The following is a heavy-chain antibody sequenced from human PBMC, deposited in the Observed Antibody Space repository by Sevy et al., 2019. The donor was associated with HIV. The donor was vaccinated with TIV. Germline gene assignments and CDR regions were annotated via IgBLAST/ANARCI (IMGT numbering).Heavy chain of an antibody. V-gene: IGHV1-69*13. D-gene: IGHD3-16*01. J-gene: IGHJ5*02. CDR3: ARLNVACHGGWLDP. CDR1: GGTFNRYA. CDR2: IIPIFGTT. Sequence: ASVKVSCKASGGTFNRYAISWVRQAPGHGLEWLGGIIPIFGTTNYAQKFQGRATITADESTSTAYMEVSSLRSEDTAVYYCARLNVACHGGWLDPWGHGTLVTVS.